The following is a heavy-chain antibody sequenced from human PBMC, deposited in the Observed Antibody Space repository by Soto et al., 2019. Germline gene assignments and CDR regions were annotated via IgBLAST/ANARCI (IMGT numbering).Heavy chain of an antibody. Sequence: GGSLRLSCAVSGFTFSDYYMSWIRQAPGKGLEWISYISSSGTSTKHADSVKGRFIISRDNAQNSLFLQMNSLRVEDTAIYYCARDRGAVAGQYFDFWGQGT. V-gene: IGHV3-11*05. CDR3: ARDRGAVAGQYFDF. CDR1: GFTFSDYY. D-gene: IGHD6-19*01. CDR2: ISSSGTST. J-gene: IGHJ4*02.